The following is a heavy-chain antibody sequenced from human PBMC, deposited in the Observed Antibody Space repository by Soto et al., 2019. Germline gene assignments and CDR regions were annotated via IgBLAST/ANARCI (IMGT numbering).Heavy chain of an antibody. CDR2: ISVTGGST. V-gene: IGHV3-23*01. CDR1: GFTFSSYA. J-gene: IGHJ2*01. CDR3: AKDLGNGGNSGPYSFDL. Sequence: EVQLLESGGGLVQPGGSLRLSCAASGFTFSSYAMNWVRQASGKGLEWVSAISVTGGSTYYADSVKGRFTISRDNSKNTLYLRMNSLRVEDTAVYYCAKDLGNGGNSGPYSFDLWGRGTQVTVFS. D-gene: IGHD2-21*02.